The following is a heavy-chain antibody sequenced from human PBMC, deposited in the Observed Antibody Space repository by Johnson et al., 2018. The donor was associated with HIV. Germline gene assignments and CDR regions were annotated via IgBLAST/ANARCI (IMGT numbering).Heavy chain of an antibody. CDR2: ISSGGNMM. Sequence: QVQLVESGGGLVKPGGSLRLSCAASGFTFSDYYMNWIRQAPGKGLQWVSYISSGGNMMYYADSVKGRFTISRDNAKNSLYLQMNGLGAEDTAVYYCARDGPGRLGLDIWGQGTMVTVSS. D-gene: IGHD1-14*01. CDR1: GFTFSDYY. CDR3: ARDGPGRLGLDI. V-gene: IGHV3-11*04. J-gene: IGHJ3*02.